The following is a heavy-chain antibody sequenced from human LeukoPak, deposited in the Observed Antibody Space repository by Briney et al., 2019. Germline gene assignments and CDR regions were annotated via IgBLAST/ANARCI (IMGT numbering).Heavy chain of an antibody. V-gene: IGHV3-21*01. CDR2: ISSTSTFI. CDR1: GFAFSRYS. J-gene: IGHJ6*03. Sequence: GGSLRLSCAASGFAFSRYSMNWVRQAPGKGLEWVASISSTSTFIYPADSVKGRFTIARENAENSLFLQMNSLRAEDTAIYYCARDYFDSTNYPQTYYYYYMDVWGKGTTVTVSS. CDR3: ARDYFDSTNYPQTYYYYYMDV. D-gene: IGHD3-22*01.